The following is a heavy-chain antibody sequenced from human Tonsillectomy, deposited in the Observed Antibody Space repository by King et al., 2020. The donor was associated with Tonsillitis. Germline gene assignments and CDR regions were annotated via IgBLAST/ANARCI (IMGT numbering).Heavy chain of an antibody. J-gene: IGHJ3*02. CDR3: ARHRLGLLWFGEPRSAFDI. CDR2: IYYSGST. Sequence: QLQESGPGLVKPSETLSLTCTVSGGSISSYYWSWIRQPPGKGLEWIGYIYYSGSTNYNPSLKSRVTISVDTSKNQFSLKLSSVTAADTAVYYCARHRLGLLWFGEPRSAFDIWGQGTMVTVSS. D-gene: IGHD3-10*01. V-gene: IGHV4-59*08. CDR1: GGSISSYY.